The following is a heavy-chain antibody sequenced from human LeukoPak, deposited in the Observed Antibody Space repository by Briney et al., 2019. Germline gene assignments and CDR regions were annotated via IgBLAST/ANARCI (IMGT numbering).Heavy chain of an antibody. CDR1: GFTFSSYT. CDR2: ISTSATYT. Sequence: GGSLRLSCAVSGFTFSSYTMHWVRQAPMKGLEWVSSISTSATYTYYADSAKGRFSVSRDNAKNSLYLQMNSLRAEDTAVYFCARDLEDYNNYGEMAVWGQGTLVTVSS. J-gene: IGHJ4*02. CDR3: ARDLEDYNNYGEMAV. V-gene: IGHV3-21*01. D-gene: IGHD4-11*01.